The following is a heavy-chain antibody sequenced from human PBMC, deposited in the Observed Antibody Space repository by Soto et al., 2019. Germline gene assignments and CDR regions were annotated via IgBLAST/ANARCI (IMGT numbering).Heavy chain of an antibody. V-gene: IGHV3-48*04. CDR3: ARDPREYYFDY. J-gene: IGHJ4*02. CDR1: GFTFSSYA. CDR2: ISSSGSTI. Sequence: GGSLRLSYAASGFTFSSYAMSWVRQAPGKGLEWVSYISSSGSTIYYADSVKGRFTISRDNAKNSLYLQMNSLRAEDTAVYYCARDPREYYFDYWGQGTLVTVSS.